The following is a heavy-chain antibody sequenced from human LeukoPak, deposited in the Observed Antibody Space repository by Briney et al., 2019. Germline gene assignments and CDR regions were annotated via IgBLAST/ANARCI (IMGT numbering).Heavy chain of an antibody. Sequence: SETLSLTCTVSGGSISSNSHYWAWIRQPPGKGLEWIGSIYYTGVTFYSPSLKSRVTMSVDTSKNQFSLKLSSVTAADTAVYYCASHSPSIAARPFEDYWGQGTLVTVSS. D-gene: IGHD6-6*01. CDR1: GGSISSNSHY. J-gene: IGHJ4*02. CDR2: IYYTGVT. V-gene: IGHV4-39*07. CDR3: ASHSPSIAARPFEDY.